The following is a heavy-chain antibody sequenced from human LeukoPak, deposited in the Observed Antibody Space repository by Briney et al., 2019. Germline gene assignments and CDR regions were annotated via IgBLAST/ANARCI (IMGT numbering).Heavy chain of an antibody. D-gene: IGHD4-17*01. CDR2: IKGEGSEK. Sequence: PGRSLRLSWAASGLTFSSYWMSWVRQAAGEGLEWVANIKGEGSEKYYAVCVEGRFTISRDNAKHSLYLQMNSLSAEEAAVCYCARGYGDSIHFDYWGQGTLVTVSS. V-gene: IGHV3-7*04. J-gene: IGHJ4*02. CDR1: GLTFSSYW. CDR3: ARGYGDSIHFDY.